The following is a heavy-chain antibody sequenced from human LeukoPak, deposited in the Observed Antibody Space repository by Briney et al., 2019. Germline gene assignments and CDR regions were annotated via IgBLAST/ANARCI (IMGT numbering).Heavy chain of an antibody. V-gene: IGHV1-2*02. Sequence: ASVKVSCKASGYTFTGYYMHWVRQAPGQGLEWMGWINPNSGGTNYAQKFQGRVTMTRDMSTSTVYMELSSLRSEDTAVYYCATQPGIAAAGTPIVSYYYYMDVWGKGTTVTVSS. D-gene: IGHD6-13*01. CDR1: GYTFTGYY. CDR2: INPNSGGT. CDR3: ATQPGIAAAGTPIVSYYYYMDV. J-gene: IGHJ6*03.